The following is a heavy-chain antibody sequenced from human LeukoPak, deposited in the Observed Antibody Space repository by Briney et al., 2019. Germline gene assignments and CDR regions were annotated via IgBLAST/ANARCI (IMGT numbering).Heavy chain of an antibody. J-gene: IGHJ6*02. Sequence: GGSLRLSCAASGFTFSSYAMSWVRQAPGKGLEWVSAISGSGGSTYYADSVKGRFTISRDNSKNTLYLQMNSLRAEDTAVYYCAKDRSTTYGYYYYGMDVWGQGTTVTVSS. V-gene: IGHV3-23*01. D-gene: IGHD1-1*01. CDR1: GFTFSSYA. CDR2: ISGSGGST. CDR3: AKDRSTTYGYYYYGMDV.